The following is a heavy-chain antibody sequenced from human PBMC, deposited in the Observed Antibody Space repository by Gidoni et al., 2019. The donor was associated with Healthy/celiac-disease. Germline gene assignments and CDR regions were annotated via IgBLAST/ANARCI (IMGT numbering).Heavy chain of an antibody. V-gene: IGHV3-30*18. Sequence: QVQLVESGGGVVQPGRSRRLSCAASGFTFSSDGLHWFRQVPGKGLEWVAVISYDGSNKNYTDSGKGRFTISRDNSKNTLYLQMNSLRAEDTAVYHCAKDRYRVATRPSDIDYWGQGTLVTVSS. D-gene: IGHD5-12*01. J-gene: IGHJ4*02. CDR2: ISYDGSNK. CDR1: GFTFSSDG. CDR3: AKDRYRVATRPSDIDY.